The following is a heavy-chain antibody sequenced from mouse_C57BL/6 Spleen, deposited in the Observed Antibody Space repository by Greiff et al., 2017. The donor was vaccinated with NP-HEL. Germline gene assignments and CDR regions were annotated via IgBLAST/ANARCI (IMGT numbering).Heavy chain of an antibody. J-gene: IGHJ4*01. V-gene: IGHV1-53*01. Sequence: QVQLQQSGTELVKPGASVKLSCKASGYTFTSYWMHWVKQRPGQGLEWIGNINPSNGGTNYNEKFKSKATLTVDKSSSTAYMQLSSLTSEDSAVYYCARSAGYHSYAMDYWGQGTSVTVSS. D-gene: IGHD2-2*01. CDR2: INPSNGGT. CDR3: ARSAGYHSYAMDY. CDR1: GYTFTSYW.